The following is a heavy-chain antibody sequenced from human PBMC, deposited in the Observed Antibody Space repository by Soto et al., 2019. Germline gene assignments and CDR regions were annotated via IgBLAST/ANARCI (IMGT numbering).Heavy chain of an antibody. J-gene: IGHJ6*03. CDR3: ARVRMVRGVIRGYYMDV. Sequence: QVQLVESGGGVVQPGRSLRLSCAASGFTFSSYGMHWVRQAPGKGLEWVAVIWYDGSNKYYADSVKGRFTISRDNSKNTLYLQMNSLRAEHTAVYYCARVRMVRGVIRGYYMDVWGKGTTVTVSS. D-gene: IGHD3-10*01. V-gene: IGHV3-33*01. CDR2: IWYDGSNK. CDR1: GFTFSSYG.